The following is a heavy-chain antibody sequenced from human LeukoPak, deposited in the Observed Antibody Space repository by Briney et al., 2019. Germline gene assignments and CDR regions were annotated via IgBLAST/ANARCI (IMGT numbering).Heavy chain of an antibody. J-gene: IGHJ4*02. Sequence: PGGSLRLSCAASGFIFSSYAMSWVRQAPGKGLEWVSATSSSGGSTYYADSVKGRFTISRDNSKNTLSLQMNSLRAGDTAVYYCAKKGGDPLRSFDYWGQGTLVTVSS. CDR3: AKKGGDPLRSFDY. D-gene: IGHD2-21*02. V-gene: IGHV3-23*01. CDR2: TSSSGGST. CDR1: GFIFSSYA.